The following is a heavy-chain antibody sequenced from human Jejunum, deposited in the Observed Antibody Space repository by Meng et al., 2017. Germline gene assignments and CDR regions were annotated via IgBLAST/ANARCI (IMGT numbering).Heavy chain of an antibody. CDR3: ARSRVTTGLFDS. CDR1: GGSSRSGGYC. CDR2: IYYSGST. D-gene: IGHD4-17*01. V-gene: IGHV4-31*11. Sequence: EAGRCVVLTSLPLSLTVACVGGSSRSGGYCGSWLRQHRGEGLEWIVYIYYSGSTNYNPSLTSRIFTSVDTSKNQFSLKLNSMTVADTAVYYCARSRVTTGLFDSWGRGTLVTVSS. J-gene: IGHJ4*02.